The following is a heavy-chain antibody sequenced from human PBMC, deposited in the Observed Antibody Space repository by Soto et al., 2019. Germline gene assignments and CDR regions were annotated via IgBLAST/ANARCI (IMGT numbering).Heavy chain of an antibody. CDR2: MNPNNGAT. D-gene: IGHD3-22*01. CDR1: EYTFTGYY. V-gene: IGHV1-2*04. J-gene: IGHJ6*02. Sequence: ASVKVSCKASEYTFTGYYILWVRQAPGQGLEWMGWMNPNNGATNSAQKFRGWVTMTRDTSINTAYMELSRLTSDDTAVYYCARDRKGTIITTSAIYGVVGWGPGTTVTVFS. CDR3: ARDRKGTIITTSAIYGVVG.